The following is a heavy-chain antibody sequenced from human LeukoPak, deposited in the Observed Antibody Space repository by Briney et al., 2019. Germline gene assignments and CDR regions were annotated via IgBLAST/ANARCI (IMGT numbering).Heavy chain of an antibody. Sequence: SETLSLTCTVSGGSISSYYWSWIRQPPGKGLEWIGYIYYSGSTNYNPSLKSRVTISVDTSKNQFSLKLSSVTAADTAVYYCARVNYGGHGFYYYGMDVWGQGTTVTVSS. J-gene: IGHJ6*02. CDR3: ARVNYGGHGFYYYGMDV. D-gene: IGHD4/OR15-4a*01. V-gene: IGHV4-59*01. CDR2: IYYSGST. CDR1: GGSISSYY.